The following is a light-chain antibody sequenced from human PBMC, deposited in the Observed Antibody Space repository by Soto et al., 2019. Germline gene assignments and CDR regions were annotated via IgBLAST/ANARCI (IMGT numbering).Light chain of an antibody. CDR2: GNS. Sequence: QSVLTQPPSVSEAPGQRVTISCTGSSSNIGAGYDVHWYRQLPGTAPKLLIYGNSNRPSGVPDRFSGSKSGTSASLAITGLQAKDEADYYCQSYDSSLSGVVFGGGTKLTVL. CDR3: QSYDSSLSGVV. CDR1: SSNIGAGYD. J-gene: IGLJ2*01. V-gene: IGLV1-40*01.